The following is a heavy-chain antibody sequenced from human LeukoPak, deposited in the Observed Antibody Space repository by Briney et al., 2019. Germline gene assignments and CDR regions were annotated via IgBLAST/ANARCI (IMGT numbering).Heavy chain of an antibody. D-gene: IGHD2-15*01. CDR3: ARHRDRSTGSCYPDF. CDR2: IAPGDSYT. Sequence: GESLKISCKGSGYSFTSHWITWVRQMPGKGLEWMGRIAPGDSYTNCSPSFQGHVTISADKSDRTAYLQWSSLKASDTAMYYCARHRDRSTGSCYPDFWGQGTLVTVSS. CDR1: GYSFTSHW. V-gene: IGHV5-10-1*01. J-gene: IGHJ4*02.